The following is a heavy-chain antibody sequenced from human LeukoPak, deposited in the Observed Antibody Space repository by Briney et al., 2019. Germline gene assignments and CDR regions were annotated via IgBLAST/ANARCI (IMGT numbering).Heavy chain of an antibody. CDR3: ARGDDYVWGSHRELDY. V-gene: IGHV1-18*01. D-gene: IGHD3-16*02. CDR1: GYTFTSYG. J-gene: IGHJ4*02. CDR2: ISAYNGNT. Sequence: GASVKVSCKASGYTFTSYGISWVRQAPGQGLEWMGWISAYNGNTNYAQKLQGRVTMTTDTSTSTAYMELRSLRSDDTAVYYCARGDDYVWGSHRELDYWGQGTLVTVSS.